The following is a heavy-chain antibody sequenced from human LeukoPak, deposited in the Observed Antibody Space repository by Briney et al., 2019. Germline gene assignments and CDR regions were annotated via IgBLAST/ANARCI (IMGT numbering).Heavy chain of an antibody. D-gene: IGHD2-15*01. V-gene: IGHV4-39*07. CDR2: IYYSGST. CDR1: GGSISSSSYY. J-gene: IGHJ6*03. CDR3: AREVRPLGYCSGGSCYSGYYYYMDV. Sequence: PSETLSLTCTVSGGSISSSSYYWGWIRQPPGKGLEWIGSIYYSGSTYYDPSLKSRVTISVDTSKNRFSLKLSSVTAADTAVYYCAREVRPLGYCSGGSCYSGYYYYMDVWGKGTTVTVSS.